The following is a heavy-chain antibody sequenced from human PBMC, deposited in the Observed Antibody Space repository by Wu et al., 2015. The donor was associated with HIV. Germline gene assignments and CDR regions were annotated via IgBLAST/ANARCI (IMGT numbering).Heavy chain of an antibody. D-gene: IGHD7-27*01. CDR2: MNPNSGNT. V-gene: IGHV1-8*01. CDR1: YILTSYP. CDR3: ARGWGYSSYYYMDV. Sequence: LVQSGPEAKRPGASVKVSCKASYILTSYPIGWVRQAPGQRLEWMGWMNPNSGNTGYAQKFQGRVTITRNTSITTAYMELSSLRSEDTAVYYCARGWGYSSYYYMDVWGKGTTVTVSS. J-gene: IGHJ6*03.